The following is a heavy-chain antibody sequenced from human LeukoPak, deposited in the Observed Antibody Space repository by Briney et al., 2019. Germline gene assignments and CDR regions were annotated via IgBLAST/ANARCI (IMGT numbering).Heavy chain of an antibody. D-gene: IGHD2-2*01. J-gene: IGHJ4*02. CDR2: IYYSGST. Sequence: SETLSLTCTVSGRSISSGDYYWSWIRQPPGQGLEWIGYIYYSGSTYDNPSLKSRVTISVDTSKNQFSLKLSSVTAADTAVYYCASIICSSTSCPFDYWGQGTLVTVSS. V-gene: IGHV4-30-4*08. CDR1: GRSISSGDYY. CDR3: ASIICSSTSCPFDY.